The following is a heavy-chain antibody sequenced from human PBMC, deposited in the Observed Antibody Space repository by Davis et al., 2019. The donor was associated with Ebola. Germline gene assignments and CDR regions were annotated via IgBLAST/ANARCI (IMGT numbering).Heavy chain of an antibody. D-gene: IGHD4-11*01. J-gene: IGHJ4*02. V-gene: IGHV1-2*06. CDR2: VILKSGAT. Sequence: ASVKVSCKASGYTFTDYNIHWMRQAPGQGLEWLGRVILKSGATNYAQKVQSRVTMTRDTSISTVYMELSSLRYDDTADYYCARGHNYAHEYWGQGTLVTVSS. CDR3: ARGHNYAHEY. CDR1: GYTFTDYN.